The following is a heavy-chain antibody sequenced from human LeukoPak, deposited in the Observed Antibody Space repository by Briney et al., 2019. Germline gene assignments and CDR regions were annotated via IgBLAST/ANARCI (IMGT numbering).Heavy chain of an antibody. CDR2: ICPDGSTT. V-gene: IGHV3-74*01. Sequence: GGSLRLSCAASGFTFSSYWMHWVRQAPGKGLVWVSRICPDGSTTGHADSVKGRFTTSRDNAKNTLFLQMNSLRAEDTAVYYCTRDFDFSSAIWGQETLVTVSS. D-gene: IGHD3-3*01. CDR3: TRDFDFSSAI. J-gene: IGHJ4*02. CDR1: GFTFSSYW.